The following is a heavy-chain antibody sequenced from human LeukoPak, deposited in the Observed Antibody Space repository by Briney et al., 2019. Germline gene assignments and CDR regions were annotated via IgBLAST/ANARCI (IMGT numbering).Heavy chain of an antibody. CDR3: AKVGAYGDYARHDY. CDR2: MFHSGDT. D-gene: IGHD4-17*01. V-gene: IGHV4-38-2*01. J-gene: IGHJ4*02. Sequence: TSETLSLTCAVYGYSISSGSYWGWIRQPPGEGLEWIGNMFHSGDTYHNPSLKSRVTISADTSKNQFSLKLTSVTAADTAVYYCAKVGAYGDYARHDYWGQGTLVTVSS. CDR1: GYSISSGSY.